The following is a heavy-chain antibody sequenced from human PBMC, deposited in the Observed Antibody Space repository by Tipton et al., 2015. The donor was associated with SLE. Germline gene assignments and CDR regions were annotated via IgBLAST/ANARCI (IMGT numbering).Heavy chain of an antibody. Sequence: SLRLSCAASGLTLSSYAMHWVRQAPGKGLEWVAVISYDGSNKYYADSVKGRFTISRDNSKNTLYLQMNSLRAEDTAVYYCARDQEDRGDYYGMDVWGQGTTVTVSS. CDR2: ISYDGSNK. V-gene: IGHV3-30*04. CDR1: GLTLSSYA. J-gene: IGHJ6*02. D-gene: IGHD2-15*01. CDR3: ARDQEDRGDYYGMDV.